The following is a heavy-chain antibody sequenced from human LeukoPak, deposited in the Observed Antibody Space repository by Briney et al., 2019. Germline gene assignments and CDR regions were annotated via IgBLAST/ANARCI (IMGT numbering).Heavy chain of an antibody. CDR3: ARLLDNDISGDPDTFDV. V-gene: IGHV4-59*11. D-gene: IGHD3-22*01. CDR1: GGSLSGHY. CDR2: VFYTGRT. J-gene: IGHJ3*01. Sequence: SETLSLTCTVSGGSLSGHYWSWIRQPPGKGLEWIGYVFYTGRTKYHPSLQSRGTRSIDTSKSQCSLKLASVTSADTAVYSCARLLDNDISGDPDTFDVWGQGTTVIVSS.